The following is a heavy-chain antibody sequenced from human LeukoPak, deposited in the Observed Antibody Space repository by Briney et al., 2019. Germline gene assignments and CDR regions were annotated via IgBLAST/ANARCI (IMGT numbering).Heavy chain of an antibody. D-gene: IGHD6-13*01. CDR3: ARDIAAADYYYYGMDV. V-gene: IGHV3-20*04. Sequence: GGSLRLSCAASGFTFGDYGMSWVRQAPGKGLEWVSCINWNGGSIGYADSVKGRFTISRDNAKNFLYLQMNSLRAEDTALYYCARDIAAADYYYYGMDVWGQGTTVTVSS. J-gene: IGHJ6*02. CDR1: GFTFGDYG. CDR2: INWNGGSI.